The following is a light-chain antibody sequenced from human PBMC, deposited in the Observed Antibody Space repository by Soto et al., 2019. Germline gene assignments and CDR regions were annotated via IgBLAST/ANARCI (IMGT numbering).Light chain of an antibody. CDR2: DTS. V-gene: IGKV3-15*01. CDR1: QSVSIH. CDR3: QQYSNWPPIT. Sequence: ETVMTQSPGTLSVSLGERATLSCRASQSVSIHLAWYQQKPGQAPRLLIYDTSTRATGIPARFSGSGSGTEFTLTISSLQSEDFAVYYCQQYSNWPPITFGQGTRLEI. J-gene: IGKJ5*01.